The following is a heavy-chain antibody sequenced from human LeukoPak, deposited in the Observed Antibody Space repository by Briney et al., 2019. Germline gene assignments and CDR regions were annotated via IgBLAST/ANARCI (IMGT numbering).Heavy chain of an antibody. Sequence: SETLSLTCTVSGGSISSYYWSWIRQPPGKGLGGIGHIYYSGSTNYNPSLKSRVTISVDTSKNQFSLKLSSVTAADTAVYYCARGKPHELWPRFDYWGQGTLVTVSS. J-gene: IGHJ4*02. CDR1: GGSISSYY. V-gene: IGHV4-59*01. CDR2: IYYSGST. D-gene: IGHD3-10*01. CDR3: ARGKPHELWPRFDY.